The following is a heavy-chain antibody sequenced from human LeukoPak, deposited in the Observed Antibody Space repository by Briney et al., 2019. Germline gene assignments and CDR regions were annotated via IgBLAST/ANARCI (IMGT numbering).Heavy chain of an antibody. CDR3: ARVVGATAFDY. CDR1: GGSFSGYY. Sequence: SETLSLTCAVYGGSFSGYYWSWIRQPPGKGLEWIGEINHSGSTNYNPSPKSRVTISVDTSKNQFSLKLSSVTAADTAVYYCARVVGATAFDYWGQGTLVTVSS. CDR2: INHSGST. D-gene: IGHD1-26*01. J-gene: IGHJ4*02. V-gene: IGHV4-34*01.